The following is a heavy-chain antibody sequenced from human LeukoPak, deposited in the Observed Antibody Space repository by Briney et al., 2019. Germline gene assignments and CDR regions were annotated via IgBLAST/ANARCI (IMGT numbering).Heavy chain of an antibody. Sequence: SETLSLTCAVHGGSFSGYYWSWIRQPPGKGLEWIGEINHSGSTNYNPSLKSRVTISVDTSKNQFSLKLSSVTAADTAVYYCARGWDYDFWSGYYSRPIDYWGQGTLVTVSS. J-gene: IGHJ4*02. V-gene: IGHV4-34*01. D-gene: IGHD3-3*01. CDR2: INHSGST. CDR3: ARGWDYDFWSGYYSRPIDY. CDR1: GGSFSGYY.